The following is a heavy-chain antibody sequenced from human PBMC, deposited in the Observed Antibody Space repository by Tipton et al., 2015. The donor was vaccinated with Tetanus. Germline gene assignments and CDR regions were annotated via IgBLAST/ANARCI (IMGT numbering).Heavy chain of an antibody. CDR2: IIPIFGTA. D-gene: IGHD1-14*01. CDR3: ASCNRDGVWRFGP. CDR1: GGTFSRYA. Sequence: QSGPEVKKPGSSEKVSCKASGGTFSRYAISWARQSPGQGLERMGGIIPIFGTANYAQKFQAIVTITADESTSTAYMELSSLGSGDAGVYCCASCNRDGVWRFGPWGPGTLLTLSP. V-gene: IGHV1-69*01. J-gene: IGHJ5*02.